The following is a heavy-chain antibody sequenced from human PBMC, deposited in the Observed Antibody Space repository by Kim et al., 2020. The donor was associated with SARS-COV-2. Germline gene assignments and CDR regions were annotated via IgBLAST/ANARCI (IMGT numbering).Heavy chain of an antibody. D-gene: IGHD6-13*01. J-gene: IGHJ5*02. CDR3: ARDRPSSNRFYNWFDP. Sequence: KFQGRVTITADESTSTAYMELSSLRSEDTAVYYCARDRPSSNRFYNWFDPWGQGTLVTVSS. V-gene: IGHV1-69*01.